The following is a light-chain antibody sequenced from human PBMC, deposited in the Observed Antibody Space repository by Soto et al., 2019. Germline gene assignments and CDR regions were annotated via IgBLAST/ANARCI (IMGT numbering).Light chain of an antibody. V-gene: IGKV3-20*01. J-gene: IGKJ2*01. Sequence: EIVLTQSPGTLSLSPGERATLSCRASQSVSSSYLAWDQQKPGQAPRLLIYGASSRATGIPDRFSGSGSGTDFTLTISRLEPEVFAVYYCQQYGSSPNTFGRGTKLEIK. CDR3: QQYGSSPNT. CDR2: GAS. CDR1: QSVSSSY.